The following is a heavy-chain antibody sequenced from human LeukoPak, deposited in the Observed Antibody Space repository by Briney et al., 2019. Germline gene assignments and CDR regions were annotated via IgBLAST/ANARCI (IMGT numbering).Heavy chain of an antibody. J-gene: IGHJ6*02. CDR1: GGSFSGYY. CDR3: VRTCPKYYYYYGMDV. V-gene: IGHV4-34*01. CDR2: INHSGST. Sequence: SETLSLTCAVYGGSFSGYYWSWIRQPPGKGLEWIGEINHSGSTNYNPSLKSRVTISVDTSKNQFSLKLSSVTAADTAVYYCVRTCPKYYYYYGMDVWGQGTTVTVSS.